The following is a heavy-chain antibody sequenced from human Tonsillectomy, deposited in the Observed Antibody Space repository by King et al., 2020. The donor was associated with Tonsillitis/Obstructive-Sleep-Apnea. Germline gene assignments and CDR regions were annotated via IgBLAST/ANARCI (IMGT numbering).Heavy chain of an antibody. CDR3: ARDPPTVTTEYYYYYYMDV. Sequence: VQLVESGGGLVQPGGSLRLSCAASGFTFSSYWMHWVRQAPGKGLVWVSRIKNDGSSTSYADSVKGRFTISRDNAKNTLYLQMNSLRAEDTAVYYCARDPPTVTTEYYYYYYMDVWGKGTTVTVSS. V-gene: IGHV3-74*01. CDR2: IKNDGSST. J-gene: IGHJ6*03. CDR1: GFTFSSYW. D-gene: IGHD4-11*01.